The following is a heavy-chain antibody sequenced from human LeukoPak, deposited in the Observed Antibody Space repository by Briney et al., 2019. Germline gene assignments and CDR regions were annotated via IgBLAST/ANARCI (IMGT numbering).Heavy chain of an antibody. CDR1: GFTFSGSA. CDR3: AKGIAVAGTGFDS. Sequence: PGGSLRLSCAASGFTFSGSAMHWVRQAPGKGLEWVSSISGSGGSTFYADSVKGRFTISRDNSKNTLYLQMTSLRAEDTAVYYCAKGIAVAGTGFDSWGQGTLVTVSS. J-gene: IGHJ4*02. D-gene: IGHD6-19*01. V-gene: IGHV3-23*01. CDR2: ISGSGGST.